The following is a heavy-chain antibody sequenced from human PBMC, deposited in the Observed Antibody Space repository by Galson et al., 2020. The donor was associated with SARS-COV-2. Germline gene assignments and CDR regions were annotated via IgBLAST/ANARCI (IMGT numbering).Heavy chain of an antibody. D-gene: IGHD3-3*01. V-gene: IGHV3-21*01. CDR2: ISSSSSYI. CDR3: ARDPNYYSITIFGVVSDAFDI. CDR1: GFTFSSYS. J-gene: IGHJ3*02. Sequence: NSGGSLRLSCAASGFTFSSYSMNWVRQAPGKGLQWVSSISSSSSYIYYADSVKGRFTISRDNAKNSLYLQMNSLRAEDTAVYYCARDPNYYSITIFGVVSDAFDIWGQGTMVTVSS.